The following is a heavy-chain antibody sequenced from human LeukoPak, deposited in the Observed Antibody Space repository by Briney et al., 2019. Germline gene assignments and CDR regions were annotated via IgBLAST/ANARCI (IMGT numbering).Heavy chain of an antibody. J-gene: IGHJ5*02. D-gene: IGHD6-13*01. CDR1: GGSISGSSYY. Sequence: SETLSLTCTVSGGSISGSSYYWGWIRQPPGKGLEWIGSIYYSGSTYYNPSLKSRVTISVDTSKNQFSLKLSSVTAADTAVYYCARRSIAAAGPFDPWGQGTLVTVSS. CDR2: IYYSGST. V-gene: IGHV4-39*01. CDR3: ARRSIAAAGPFDP.